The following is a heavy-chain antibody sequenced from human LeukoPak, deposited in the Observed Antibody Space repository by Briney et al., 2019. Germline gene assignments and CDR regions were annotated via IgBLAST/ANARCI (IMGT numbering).Heavy chain of an antibody. V-gene: IGHV3-7*01. J-gene: IGHJ4*02. CDR3: AREDILTGYVADLDY. Sequence: PGGSLRLSCAASGFTFSNFWMSWVRQAPGKGLEWVANMKQDGSENYYVDSVRGRFTISRDNAKKSLYLQMNSLRAEDTAVYYCAREDILTGYVADLDYWGQGTEVTVSS. CDR1: GFTFSNFW. CDR2: MKQDGSEN. D-gene: IGHD3-9*01.